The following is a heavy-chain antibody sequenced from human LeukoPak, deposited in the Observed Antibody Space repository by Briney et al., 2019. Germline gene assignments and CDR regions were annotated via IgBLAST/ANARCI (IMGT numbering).Heavy chain of an antibody. CDR3: AREGGYCSSTSCPHYGMDV. J-gene: IGHJ6*02. CDR2: IYYSGST. V-gene: IGHV4-59*11. Sequence: SETLSLTCTVSGGSISSHYWSWIRQPPGKGLEWIGYIYYSGSTNYNPSLKSRVTMSVDTSKNQFSLKLSSVTAADTAVYYCAREGGYCSSTSCPHYGMDVWGQGTTVTVSS. D-gene: IGHD2-2*01. CDR1: GGSISSHY.